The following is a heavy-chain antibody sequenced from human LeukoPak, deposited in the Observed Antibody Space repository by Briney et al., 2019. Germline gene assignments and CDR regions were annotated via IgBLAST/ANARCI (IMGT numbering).Heavy chain of an antibody. CDR1: GITLSNYG. V-gene: IGHV3-23*01. Sequence: GGSLRLSCAVSGITLSNYGMSWVRQAPGKGLEWVAGISGSGGRTSYADSERGRFTISRDNPRNTLYLQMNSLRAEDTAVYFCAKRGVVIRVILVGFHKEAYYFDSWGQGALVTVSS. CDR2: ISGSGGRT. CDR3: AKRGVVIRVILVGFHKEAYYFDS. D-gene: IGHD3-22*01. J-gene: IGHJ4*02.